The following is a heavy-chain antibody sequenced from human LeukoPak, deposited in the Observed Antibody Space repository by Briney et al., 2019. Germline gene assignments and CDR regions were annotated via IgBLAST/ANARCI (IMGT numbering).Heavy chain of an antibody. CDR3: ARGVVVVVAATSFDY. CDR2: INPNSGGT. CDR1: GYTFTGYY. V-gene: IGHV1-2*06. J-gene: IGHJ4*02. D-gene: IGHD2-15*01. Sequence: ASVKVSCKASGYTFTGYYMHWVRQAPGQGLEWMGRINPNSGGTNYAQKFQGRVTMTRDTSISTAYMELSRLRSDDTAVYYCARGVVVVVAATSFDYWGRGTLVTVSS.